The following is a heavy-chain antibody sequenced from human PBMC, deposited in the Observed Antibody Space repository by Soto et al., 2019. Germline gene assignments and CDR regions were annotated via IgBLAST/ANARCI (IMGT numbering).Heavy chain of an antibody. D-gene: IGHD2-21*02. CDR3: AADLKMKGLL. CDR2: IVVGSGNT. V-gene: IGHV1-58*02. J-gene: IGHJ4*02. CDR1: GVTFTSSA. Sequence: SVKLSCKASGVTFTSSAMQCVRQARGQRLEWIGWIVVGSGNTNYAQKFQERVTITRDMSTSTAYMELSSLRSEDTAVYYCAADLKMKGLLWGQGTLVTVSS.